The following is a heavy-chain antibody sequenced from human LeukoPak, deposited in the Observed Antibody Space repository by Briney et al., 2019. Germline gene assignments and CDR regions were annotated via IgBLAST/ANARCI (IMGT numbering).Heavy chain of an antibody. V-gene: IGHV3-7*01. D-gene: IGHD5-24*01. CDR1: GFSISSHW. CDR3: ARHSHRGDGYNTFVLGAFDI. J-gene: IGHJ3*02. CDR2: IKQDGSER. Sequence: SGGSLRLSCVASGFSISSHWMSWVRQAPGKGLEWVANIKQDGSERYYVDSVKGRFTISRDNAKNSLYLQMNSLRAEDTAVYYCARHSHRGDGYNTFVLGAFDIWGQGTMVTVSS.